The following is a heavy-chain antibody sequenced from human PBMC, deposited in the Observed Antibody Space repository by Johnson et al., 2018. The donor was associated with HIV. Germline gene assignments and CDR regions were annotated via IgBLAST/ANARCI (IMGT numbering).Heavy chain of an antibody. CDR2: ISYDGSNK. J-gene: IGHJ3*02. D-gene: IGHD6-19*01. CDR1: GFTFSSYA. CDR3: ARGGGAVASRGFEI. V-gene: IGHV3-30-3*01. Sequence: QVQLVESGGGVVQPGRSLRLSCAASGFTFSSYAMHWVRQAPGKGLAWVAVISYDGSNKYSADSVKGRFTISRDNSKNTLYLQMNSLRAEDTAGYYCARGGGAVASRGFEIWGQGTMVTVSS.